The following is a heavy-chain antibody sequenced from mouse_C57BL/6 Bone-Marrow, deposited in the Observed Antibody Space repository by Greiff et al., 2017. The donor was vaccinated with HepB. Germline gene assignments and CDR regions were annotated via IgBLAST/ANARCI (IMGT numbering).Heavy chain of an antibody. J-gene: IGHJ3*01. Sequence: EVKLMESGPGLVKPSQSLSLTCSVTGYSITSGYYWNWIRQFPGNKLEWMGYISYDGSNNYNPSLKNRISITRDTSKNQFFLKLNSVTTEDTATYYCARERYYGSRGLDWFAYWGQGTLVTVSA. D-gene: IGHD1-1*01. V-gene: IGHV3-6*01. CDR3: ARERYYGSRGLDWFAY. CDR1: GYSITSGYY. CDR2: ISYDGSN.